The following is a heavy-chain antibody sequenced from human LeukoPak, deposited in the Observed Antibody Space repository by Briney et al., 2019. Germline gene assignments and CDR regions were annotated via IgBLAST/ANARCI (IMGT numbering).Heavy chain of an antibody. CDR3: ARGSSSRWYVFDY. D-gene: IGHD6-13*01. J-gene: IGHJ4*02. CDR1: RFTFRSFA. CDR2: ISYDGTNK. Sequence: GGSLRLSCAASRFTFRSFAMNWVRQAPGKGLEWVAFISYDGTNKYYVDSVKGRFTTSRDNSQNTLHLQMSSLTIEDTAVYYCARGSSSRWYVFDYWGPGTLVTVSS. V-gene: IGHV3-30*04.